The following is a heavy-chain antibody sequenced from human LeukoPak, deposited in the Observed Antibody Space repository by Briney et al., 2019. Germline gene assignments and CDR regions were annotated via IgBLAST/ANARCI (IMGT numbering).Heavy chain of an antibody. CDR3: ATRLGGEY. D-gene: IGHD3-9*01. V-gene: IGHV3-23*01. CDR2: ITTEGVGT. CDR1: GITFSSYP. Sequence: GSLRLSCTASGITFSSYPMTWVRQAPGKGLEWVSTITTEGVGTYYADSVKGRFAISRDNARSTLYLQMNSLRAEDTALYYCATRLGGEYWGQGTLVTVSS. J-gene: IGHJ4*02.